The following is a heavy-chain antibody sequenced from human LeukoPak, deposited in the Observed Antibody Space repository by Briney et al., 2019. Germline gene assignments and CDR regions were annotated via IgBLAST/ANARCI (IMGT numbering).Heavy chain of an antibody. CDR2: ISSSGSTI. D-gene: IGHD6-13*01. CDR3: ARDTSRPAAKPYGGTNLAPLDY. V-gene: IGHV3-11*04. CDR1: GFTFSNAW. J-gene: IGHJ4*02. Sequence: GGSLRLSCAASGFTFSNAWMSWVRQAPGKGLEWVSYISSSGSTIYYADSVKGRFTISRDNAKNSLYLQMNSLRAEDTAVYYCARDTSRPAAKPYGGTNLAPLDYWGQGTLVTVSS.